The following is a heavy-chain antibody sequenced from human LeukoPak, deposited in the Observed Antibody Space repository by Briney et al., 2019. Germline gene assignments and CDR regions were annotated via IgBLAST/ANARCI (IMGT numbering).Heavy chain of an antibody. V-gene: IGHV4-39*01. CDR2: IYYTGST. Sequence: SETLSLTCTVSGGSISNNNYYWGWIRQPPGKELEWIGNIYYTGSTYYDPSLKSRVTISVDTSKNQFSLKLSSVTAADTAVYYCARHRGDYYDSSGSFDYWGQGTLVTVSS. J-gene: IGHJ4*02. D-gene: IGHD3-22*01. CDR1: GGSISNNNYY. CDR3: ARHRGDYYDSSGSFDY.